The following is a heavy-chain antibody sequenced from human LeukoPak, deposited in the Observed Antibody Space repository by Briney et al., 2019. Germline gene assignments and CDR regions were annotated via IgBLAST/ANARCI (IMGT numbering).Heavy chain of an antibody. Sequence: GASVKVSCKASGGTFSSYAISWGRQAPGQGLEWMGGIIPIFGTANYAQKFQGRVTITTDESTSTAYMELSSLRSEDTAVYYCARALMGSSGLDYWGQGTLVTVSS. CDR3: ARALMGSSGLDY. V-gene: IGHV1-69*05. D-gene: IGHD3-22*01. CDR2: IIPIFGTA. J-gene: IGHJ4*02. CDR1: GGTFSSYA.